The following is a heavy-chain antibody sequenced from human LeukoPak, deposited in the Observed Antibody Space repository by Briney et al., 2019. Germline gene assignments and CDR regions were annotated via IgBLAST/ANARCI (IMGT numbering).Heavy chain of an antibody. CDR1: GYTLTELS. CDR2: FDPEDGET. D-gene: IGHD1-26*01. V-gene: IGHV1-24*01. J-gene: IGHJ4*02. Sequence: GASVKVSCKVSGYTLTELSMHWVRQAPGKGLEWMGGFDPEDGETIYAQKFQGRVTMTEDTSTDTAYMELSSLRSGDTAVYYCATPRAVVGATAFDYWGQGTLVTVSS. CDR3: ATPRAVVGATAFDY.